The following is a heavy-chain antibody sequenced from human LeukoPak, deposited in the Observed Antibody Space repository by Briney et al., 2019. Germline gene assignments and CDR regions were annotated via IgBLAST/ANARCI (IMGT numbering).Heavy chain of an antibody. J-gene: IGHJ6*02. V-gene: IGHV1-69*01. CDR1: GGTFSRFT. CDR2: ITPIFGTA. Sequence: SVKVSCKASGGTFSRFTISWVRQAPGQGFEWMGGITPIFGTANFAQKFQGRVSITADESTSTAYMELSSLRSEDTAVYYCARLGEWFGEKKIYGMDVWGQGTTVTVSS. CDR3: ARLGEWFGEKKIYGMDV. D-gene: IGHD3-10*01.